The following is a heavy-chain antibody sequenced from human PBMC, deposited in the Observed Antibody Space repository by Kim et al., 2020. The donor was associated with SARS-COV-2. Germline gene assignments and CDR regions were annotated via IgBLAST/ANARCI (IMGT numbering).Heavy chain of an antibody. D-gene: IGHD3-22*01. CDR3: ARIPGDYYDSSGYP. CDR1: GFTFSSYA. J-gene: IGHJ4*02. Sequence: GGSLRLSCAASGFTFSSYAMHWVRQAPGKGLEWVAVISYDGSNKYYADSVKGRFTISRDNSKNTLYLQMNSLRAEDTAVYYCARIPGDYYDSSGYPWGQGTLVTVSS. V-gene: IGHV3-30*04. CDR2: ISYDGSNK.